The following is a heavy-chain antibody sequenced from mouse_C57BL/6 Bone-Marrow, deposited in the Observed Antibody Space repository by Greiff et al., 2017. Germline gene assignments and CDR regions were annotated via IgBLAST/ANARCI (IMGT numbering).Heavy chain of an antibody. Sequence: VQLQQPGAELVMPGASVKLSCKASGYTFTSYWMHWVKQRPGQGLEWIGEIDPSDSYTNYNQKFKGKSTLTVDKSSSTAYMQHSSLTSEDSAVYYCASYAGARDYWGQGTSVTVSS. J-gene: IGHJ4*01. CDR2: IDPSDSYT. V-gene: IGHV1-69*01. D-gene: IGHD1-1*01. CDR3: ASYAGARDY. CDR1: GYTFTSYW.